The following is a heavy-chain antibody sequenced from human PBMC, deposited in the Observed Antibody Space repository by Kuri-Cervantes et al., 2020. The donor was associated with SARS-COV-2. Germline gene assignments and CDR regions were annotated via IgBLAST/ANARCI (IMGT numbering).Heavy chain of an antibody. V-gene: IGHV4-61*10. CDR1: GGSISSGSYY. J-gene: IGHJ5*02. Sequence: SETLSLTCTVSGGSISSGSYYWSWIRQPAGKGLEWIGYIYTSGSTNYNPSLKSRVTISVDTSKNQFSLRLSSVTAADTAVYYCARVHSSGYFEWFDPWGQGTLVTVSS. CDR3: ARVHSSGYFEWFDP. D-gene: IGHD3-22*01. CDR2: IYTSGST.